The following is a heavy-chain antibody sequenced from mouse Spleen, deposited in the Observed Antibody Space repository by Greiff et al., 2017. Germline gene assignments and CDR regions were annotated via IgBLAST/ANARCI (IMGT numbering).Heavy chain of an antibody. CDR2: IDPSDSYT. CDR3: ARSHYYGSSYSDY. D-gene: IGHD1-1*01. J-gene: IGHJ2*01. CDR1: GYTFTSYW. V-gene: IGHV1-69*01. Sequence: QVQLQQPGAELVMPGASVKLSCKASGYTFTSYWMHWVKQRPGPGLEWIGEIDPSDSYTNYNRKFKGKATLTVDKSSSTAYMQLSSLTSEDSAVYYCARSHYYGSSYSDYWGQGTTLTVSS.